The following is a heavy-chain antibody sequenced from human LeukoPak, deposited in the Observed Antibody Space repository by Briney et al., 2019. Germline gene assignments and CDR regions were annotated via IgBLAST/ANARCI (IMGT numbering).Heavy chain of an antibody. CDR3: ARGPPLWGSFYFDF. Sequence: PSETLSLTCSVFGGSFSGYFWTWVRQPPGMGLEWIGGINHGGTTNYNSSLKSRVTISVDTSKNQFSLNLTSVTAADTAVYFCARGPPLWGSFYFDFWGQGSLVTVSS. CDR1: GGSFSGYF. V-gene: IGHV4-34*01. D-gene: IGHD2-21*01. CDR2: INHGGTT. J-gene: IGHJ4*02.